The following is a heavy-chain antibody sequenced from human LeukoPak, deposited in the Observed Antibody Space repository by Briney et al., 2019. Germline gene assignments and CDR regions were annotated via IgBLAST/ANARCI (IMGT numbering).Heavy chain of an antibody. V-gene: IGHV4-59*01. CDR1: GGSTSSYY. D-gene: IGHD3-3*02. J-gene: IGHJ3*02. CDR2: IYYSGST. CDR3: AREFSPISPDAFDI. Sequence: PSETLSLTCTVSGGSTSSYYWSWIRQPPGKGLEWIGYIYYSGSTNYNPSLKSRVTISVDTSKNQFSLKLSSVTAADTVVYYCAREFSPISPDAFDIWGQGTMVTVSS.